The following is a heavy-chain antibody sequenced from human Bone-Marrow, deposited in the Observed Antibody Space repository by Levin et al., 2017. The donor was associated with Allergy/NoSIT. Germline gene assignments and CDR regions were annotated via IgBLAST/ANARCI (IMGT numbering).Heavy chain of an antibody. Sequence: GGSLRLSCTASGFTFGDYAMSWVRQAPGKGLEWVGFIRSKAYGGTTEYAASVKGRFTISRDDSKSIAYLQMNSLKTEDTAVYYCTRGGGLVPREYYYYGMDVWGQGTTVTVSS. D-gene: IGHD6-6*01. V-gene: IGHV3-49*04. CDR3: TRGGGLVPREYYYYGMDV. J-gene: IGHJ6*02. CDR2: IRSKAYGGTT. CDR1: GFTFGDYA.